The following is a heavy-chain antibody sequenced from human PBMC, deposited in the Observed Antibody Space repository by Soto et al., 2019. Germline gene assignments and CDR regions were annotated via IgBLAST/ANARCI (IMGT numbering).Heavy chain of an antibody. CDR2: ISGRDANT. Sequence: GGSLRLSCAASGFTFSSYAMNWVRQAPGKGLEWVSGISGRDANTYYADSVKGRFTISRDNSKNTLYLQMNSLRAEDTAVYYCAKEGGSHYYMDVWGKGTTVTVSS. CDR3: AKEGGSHYYMDV. J-gene: IGHJ6*03. CDR1: GFTFSSYA. D-gene: IGHD3-16*01. V-gene: IGHV3-23*01.